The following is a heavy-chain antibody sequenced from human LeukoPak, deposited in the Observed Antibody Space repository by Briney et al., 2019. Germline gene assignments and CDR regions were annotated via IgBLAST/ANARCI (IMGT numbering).Heavy chain of an antibody. CDR1: GGSISSGSYY. V-gene: IGHV4-61*02. D-gene: IGHD4-17*01. CDR3: ARDTTVTTGRRNWFDP. Sequence: TSQTLSLTCTVSGGSISSGSYYWSWIRQPAGKGLEWIRRIYTSGSTNYNPSLKSRVTISVDTSKNQFSLKLSSVTAADTAVYYCARDTTVTTGRRNWFDPWGQGTLVTVSS. J-gene: IGHJ5*02. CDR2: IYTSGST.